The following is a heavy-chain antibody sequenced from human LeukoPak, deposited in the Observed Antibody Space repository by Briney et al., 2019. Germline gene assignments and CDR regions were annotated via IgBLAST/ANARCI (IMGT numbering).Heavy chain of an antibody. D-gene: IGHD2-21*01. CDR3: ARDMWLDAFDI. Sequence: PGRSLRLSCAASGFTFSSYSMNWLRQAPGKGLKWVSSISSSSYIYYADSVKGRFTISRDNAKNSLYLPMNSLRDEDTAVYYCARDMWLDAFDIWGQGTMVTVSS. CDR1: GFTFSSYS. V-gene: IGHV3-21*01. CDR2: ISSSSYI. J-gene: IGHJ3*02.